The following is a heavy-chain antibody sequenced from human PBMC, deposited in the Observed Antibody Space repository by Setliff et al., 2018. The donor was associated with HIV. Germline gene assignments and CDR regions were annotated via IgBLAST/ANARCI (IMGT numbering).Heavy chain of an antibody. CDR3: ARDMFEIWERSLAKGDEFDP. V-gene: IGHV1-2*02. CDR1: GYTFIGHY. D-gene: IGHD3-10*02. J-gene: IGHJ5*02. Sequence: SVKVSCKASGYTFIGHYIHWVRQAPGQGLEWMGWINPNSGDTKYAQKFQDRVSLTRDTSLSTAYMELSSLTSDDTAIYYCARDMFEIWERSLAKGDEFDPWGQGSQVTVSS. CDR2: INPNSGDT.